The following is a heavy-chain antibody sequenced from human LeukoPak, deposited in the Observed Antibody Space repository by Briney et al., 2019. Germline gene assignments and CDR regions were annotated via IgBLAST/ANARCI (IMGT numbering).Heavy chain of an antibody. CDR2: IRSKTDGGTT. D-gene: IGHD3-3*01. Sequence: GGSLRLSCAASGFTFSIAWMSWVRQAPGKGLEWVGRIRSKTDGGTTDYAAPVNGRFTISRDDSKNTVNLQMNSLKMEDTAVYLAPPLYGIFWSIPGGVWGKGTTVTVSS. J-gene: IGHJ6*03. CDR3: PPLYGIFWSIPGGV. V-gene: IGHV3-15*01. CDR1: GFTFSIAW.